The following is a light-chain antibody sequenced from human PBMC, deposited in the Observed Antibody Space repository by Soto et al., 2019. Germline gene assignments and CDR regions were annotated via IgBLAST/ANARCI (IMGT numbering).Light chain of an antibody. J-gene: IGKJ4*01. Sequence: ENVLTQSPATLSLSPGERATLSCRASQSVISYLAWYQQKPGQGPRLLIYDASNRAPGIPARFSGSGSGTDFTLTISSLEPEDFAVYYCQQGNNWPLTFGGGTKVEIK. CDR3: QQGNNWPLT. CDR2: DAS. V-gene: IGKV3-11*01. CDR1: QSVISY.